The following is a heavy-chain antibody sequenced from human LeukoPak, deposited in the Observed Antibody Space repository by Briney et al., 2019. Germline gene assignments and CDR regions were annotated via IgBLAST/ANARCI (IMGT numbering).Heavy chain of an antibody. Sequence: SETLSLTCTVSGASISAYYWCLIRQPPGKGLEWIGYIHYSGSTSYNPSLKSRVTMSVDMSKNQVSLRLSSVTAPDTAVYFCASLRPQPDYWGQGTLVTVSS. CDR2: IHYSGST. D-gene: IGHD2-2*01. J-gene: IGHJ4*02. CDR1: GASISAYY. V-gene: IGHV4-59*08. CDR3: ASLRPQPDY.